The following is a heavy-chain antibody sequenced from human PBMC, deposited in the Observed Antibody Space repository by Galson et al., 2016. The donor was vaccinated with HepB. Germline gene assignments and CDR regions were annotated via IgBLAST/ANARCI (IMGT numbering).Heavy chain of an antibody. V-gene: IGHV3-48*02. CDR1: GFTFSTYS. CDR3: ARDHDWAFDY. CDR2: IRGGNPNT. D-gene: IGHD3-9*01. Sequence: SLRLSCAASGFTFSTYSMNWVRQAPGKGLEWIAYIRGGNPNTDYAVSVKGRFTISRDDATNSLFLQMNSLRDEDTAIYYCARDHDWAFDYWGQGTLVSVSS. J-gene: IGHJ4*02.